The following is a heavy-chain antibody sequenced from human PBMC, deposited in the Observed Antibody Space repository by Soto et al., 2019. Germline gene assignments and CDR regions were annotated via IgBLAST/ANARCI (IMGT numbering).Heavy chain of an antibody. Sequence: QVQLVASGGGSVKPGGSLRLSCAAAGFTFSDYYMTWIRQAPGKGLEWVSYISSRGTTIYYADSVKGRFTVSRDNAQNSLYLQMTSLRAEHTAVYYCASDPYYYASEYWGQGTLVTVSS. J-gene: IGHJ4*02. CDR2: ISSRGTTI. D-gene: IGHD3-10*01. CDR3: ASDPYYYASEY. V-gene: IGHV3-11*01. CDR1: GFTFSDYY.